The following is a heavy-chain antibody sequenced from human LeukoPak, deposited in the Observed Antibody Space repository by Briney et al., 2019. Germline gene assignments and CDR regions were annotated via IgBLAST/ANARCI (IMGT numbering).Heavy chain of an antibody. V-gene: IGHV4-34*01. J-gene: IGHJ4*02. CDR3: ARGPQSRFDY. Sequence: SETLSLTCAVYGGSFSGYYWSWIRQPPGKGLEWIGEINHSGTTNYNPSLKSRVTISVDTSKNQFSLKLTSVTAADTAVNYCARGPQSRFDYWGQGTLVTVSS. CDR1: GGSFSGYY. CDR2: INHSGTT.